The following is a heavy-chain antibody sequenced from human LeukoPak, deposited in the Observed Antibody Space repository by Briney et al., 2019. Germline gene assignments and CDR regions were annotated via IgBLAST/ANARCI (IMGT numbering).Heavy chain of an antibody. J-gene: IGHJ2*01. CDR1: GGSISSYY. CDR3: ARGDYYDSRHFDL. CDR2: IYTSGST. D-gene: IGHD3-22*01. V-gene: IGHV4-4*07. Sequence: KPSETLSLTCTVSGGSISSYYWRWLRQPAGKGLEWVGRIYTSGSTNYNPSLKSRVTMSVDTSKNQFSVKLSSVTAADTAVYYCARGDYYDSRHFDLWGRGTLVTVSS.